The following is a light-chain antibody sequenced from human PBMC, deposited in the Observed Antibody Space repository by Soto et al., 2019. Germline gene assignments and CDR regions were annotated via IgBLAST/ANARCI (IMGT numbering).Light chain of an antibody. J-gene: IGKJ1*01. V-gene: IGKV1-39*01. Sequence: DIHLTQSPSSLSASVGDRVTITCRSSQRISTYLNWYQQKAGRAPELVIYTASSLHTGVPSRFSGSGSGTDFTLTINSLQPEDFATYYCQQHYDTPLTFGQGTKVEVK. CDR3: QQHYDTPLT. CDR1: QRISTY. CDR2: TAS.